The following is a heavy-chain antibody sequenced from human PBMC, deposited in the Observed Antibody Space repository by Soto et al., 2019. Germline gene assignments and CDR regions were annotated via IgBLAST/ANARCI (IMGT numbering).Heavy chain of an antibody. J-gene: IGHJ4*02. CDR2: IYYSGST. CDR3: ASNSYGDTFYDY. D-gene: IGHD5-18*01. CDR1: GGSISSGDYY. V-gene: IGHV4-30-4*01. Sequence: QVQLQESGPGLVKPSQTLSLTCTVSGGSISSGDYYWSWIRQPPGKGLEWSGYIYYSGSTYYNPSLKSRVXXXVXXSKNQFSLKLSSVTAADTAVYYCASNSYGDTFYDYWGQGTLVTVSS.